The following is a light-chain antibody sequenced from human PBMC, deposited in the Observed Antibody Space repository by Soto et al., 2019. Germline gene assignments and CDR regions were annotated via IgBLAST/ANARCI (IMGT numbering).Light chain of an antibody. J-gene: IGLJ2*01. CDR2: NNI. CDR3: AAWDDSLNGPV. V-gene: IGLV1-44*01. CDR1: SSNIGSNT. Sequence: QSVLTQPPSASGTPGQRVTISCSGSSSNIGSNTVNWYQQLPGTAPKLLIYNNIQRPSGVPDRFSGSKSGTSASLAISGLQSEDEADYYCAAWDDSLNGPVFGGGTTLTVL.